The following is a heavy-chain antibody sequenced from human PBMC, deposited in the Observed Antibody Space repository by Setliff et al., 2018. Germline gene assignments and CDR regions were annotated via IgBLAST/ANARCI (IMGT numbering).Heavy chain of an antibody. CDR2: IIPILGIA. J-gene: IGHJ4*02. D-gene: IGHD5-18*01. V-gene: IGHV1-69*10. Sequence: SVKVSCKATGYTLTSYYMHWVRQAPGQGLEWMGGIIPILGIANYSQKFQGRVTITADKSTSTAYMELSSLRSEDTAVYYCARDGGNSYGYYWGQGTLVTVSS. CDR1: GYTLTSYY. CDR3: ARDGGNSYGYY.